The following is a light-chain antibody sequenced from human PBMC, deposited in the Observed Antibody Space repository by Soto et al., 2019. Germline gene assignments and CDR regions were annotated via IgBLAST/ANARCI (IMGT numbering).Light chain of an antibody. CDR2: GAS. CDR3: QQYGSSPPVS. J-gene: IGKJ4*01. Sequence: EIVLTQSPGTLSLSPGERATLSCRASQSVTSTFLAWYQQKAGQAPRLLIYGASTRATGILARFSGSGSGTDFTLTISRLEAEHFAVYYCQQYGSSPPVSFGGGTKVEIK. V-gene: IGKV3-20*01. CDR1: QSVTSTF.